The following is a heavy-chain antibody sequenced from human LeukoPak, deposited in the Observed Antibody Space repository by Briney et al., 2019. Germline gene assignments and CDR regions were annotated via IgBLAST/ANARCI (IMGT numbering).Heavy chain of an antibody. V-gene: IGHV3-66*01. Sequence: GGSLRLSCAASGFTVGNNYMNWVRQAPGKGLEWVSLIFSHGETSYADSVKSRFTISRDNSKNTLYLQMNGLRVEDTAVYYCARDPPAVSINTYAWGQGTLVTASS. CDR2: IFSHGET. CDR1: GFTVGNNY. J-gene: IGHJ4*02. CDR3: ARDPPAVSINTYA. D-gene: IGHD2-8*01.